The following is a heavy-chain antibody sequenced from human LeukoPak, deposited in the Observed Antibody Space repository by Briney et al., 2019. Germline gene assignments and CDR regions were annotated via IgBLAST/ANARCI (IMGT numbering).Heavy chain of an antibody. J-gene: IGHJ6*03. CDR2: IIPIFGTA. V-gene: IGHV1-69*05. CDR3: ASGLVDNYYYYYYMDV. D-gene: IGHD6-19*01. Sequence: ASVKVSCKASGGTFSSYAISWVRQAPGQGLEWMGRIIPIFGTANYAQKFQGRVTITTDESTSTAYMELSSLRSEDTAVYYCASGLVDNYYYYYYMDVWGKGTTVTVSS. CDR1: GGTFSSYA.